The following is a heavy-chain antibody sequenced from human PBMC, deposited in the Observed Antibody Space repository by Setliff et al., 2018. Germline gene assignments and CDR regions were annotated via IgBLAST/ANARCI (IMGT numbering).Heavy chain of an antibody. V-gene: IGHV4-59*08. D-gene: IGHD6-19*01. CDR3: ARGVSSVSWTPRY. CDR1: GGGSINNYY. Sequence: KSSETLSLTCTVSGGGSINNYYWSWVRQSPGKGLEWIGFVHFGGDTNYNPSLKSRVTMSADTSNNQFSLNLSSVIAADTAVYYCARGVSSVSWTPRYWGRGILVTVSS. CDR2: VHFGGDT. J-gene: IGHJ4*02.